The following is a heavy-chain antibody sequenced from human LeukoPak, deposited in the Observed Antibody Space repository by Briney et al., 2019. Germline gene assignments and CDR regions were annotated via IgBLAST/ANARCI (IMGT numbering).Heavy chain of an antibody. V-gene: IGHV3-48*01. CDR3: AKSGYNRFDY. D-gene: IGHD5-24*01. CDR2: ISSSGSTI. CDR1: GFIFSNYG. J-gene: IGHJ4*02. Sequence: GGSLRLSCAASGFIFSNYGMHWVRRAPGEGLEWVSYISSSGSTIYYADSVKGRFTISRDNSKNTLYLQMNSLRAEDTAVYYCAKSGYNRFDYWGQGTLVTVSS.